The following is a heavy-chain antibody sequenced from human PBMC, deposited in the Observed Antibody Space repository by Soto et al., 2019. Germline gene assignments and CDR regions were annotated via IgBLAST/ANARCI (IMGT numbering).Heavy chain of an antibody. V-gene: IGHV1-69*06. Sequence: QVQLVQSGAEVKKPGSSVRVSCKASGGSLSSYAFSWVRQAPGQGLEWMGGIVATFGTTDYAERFQGRVTITADKSTNAAYMELSSLRSEDTAVYYCARVAAVAVGYVDYYYAMDVWGQGTTVTVSS. CDR2: IVATFGTT. D-gene: IGHD3-10*02. J-gene: IGHJ6*02. CDR3: ARVAAVAVGYVDYYYAMDV. CDR1: GGSLSSYA.